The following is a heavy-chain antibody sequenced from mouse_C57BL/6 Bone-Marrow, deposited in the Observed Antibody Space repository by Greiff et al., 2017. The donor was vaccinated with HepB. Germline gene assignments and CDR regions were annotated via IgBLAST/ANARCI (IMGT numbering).Heavy chain of an antibody. V-gene: IGHV1-50*01. CDR3: ARRDDGSGYNY. Sequence: VKLQQPGAELVKPGASVKLSCKASGYTFTSYWMQWVKQRPGQGLEWIGEIDPSDSYTNYNQKFKGKATLTVDTSSSTAYMQLSSLTSEDSAVYYCARRDDGSGYNYWGQGTTLTVSS. CDR1: GYTFTSYW. D-gene: IGHD3-2*02. J-gene: IGHJ2*01. CDR2: IDPSDSYT.